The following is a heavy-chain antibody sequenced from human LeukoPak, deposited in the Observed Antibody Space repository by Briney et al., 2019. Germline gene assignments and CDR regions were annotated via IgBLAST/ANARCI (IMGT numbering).Heavy chain of an antibody. V-gene: IGHV1-58*02. CDR1: GFTLTSST. CDR2: IFVGSGKT. Sequence: SVKVSCKASGFTLTSSTIQWVRQARGQRLEWVGWIFVGSGKTNDAQNFQEGVIITRDMSTTTVYMELSSLRSEDTAVYYCAGTPWFGELTLDYWGQGTLVTVSS. CDR3: AGTPWFGELTLDY. J-gene: IGHJ4*02. D-gene: IGHD3-10*01.